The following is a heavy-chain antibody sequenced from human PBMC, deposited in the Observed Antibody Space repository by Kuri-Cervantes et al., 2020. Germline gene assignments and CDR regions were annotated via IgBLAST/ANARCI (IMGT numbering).Heavy chain of an antibody. Sequence: GESLKISCAASGFTFSNAWMSWVRQAPGKGLEWVGHIKSKTDGGTTDYAAPVKGRFTISRDDSKNTLYLQMNSLKTEDTAVYYCTRHEGNASPLFDYWGQGTLVTVSS. CDR1: GFTFSNAW. CDR3: TRHEGNASPLFDY. CDR2: IKSKTDGGTT. D-gene: IGHD1-1*01. J-gene: IGHJ4*02. V-gene: IGHV3-15*01.